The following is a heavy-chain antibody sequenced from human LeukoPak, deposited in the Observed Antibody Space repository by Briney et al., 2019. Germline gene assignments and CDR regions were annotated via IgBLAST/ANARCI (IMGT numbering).Heavy chain of an antibody. D-gene: IGHD1-14*01. CDR3: PNGGNRNYCYGLAV. CDR2: ISGSGGST. V-gene: IGHV3-23*01. Sequence: PGGSLTLSCAASGFTFSSHAMSCVRQAPGKGLEWVSAISGSGGSTYYADSVKGRFTISRDNSKNTLYLQMNSLPAEDTAVYYCPNGGNRNYCYGLAVWGQGPTVSVSS. J-gene: IGHJ6*02. CDR1: GFTFSSHA.